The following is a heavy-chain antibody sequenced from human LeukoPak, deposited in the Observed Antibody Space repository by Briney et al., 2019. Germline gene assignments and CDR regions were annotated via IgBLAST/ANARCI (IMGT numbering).Heavy chain of an antibody. CDR1: GYTFIGHF. V-gene: IGHV1-2*02. CDR3: ARDGLNWNYDY. CDR2: INLNSGDT. J-gene: IGHJ4*02. D-gene: IGHD1-7*01. Sequence: GASVKVSCKASGYTFIGHFMHWVRQAPGQGLEWMGLINLNSGDTLYAQRFQGRVTMTRDTSISTAYMELSNLGSDDTAVYYCARDGLNWNYDYWGQGSLVTVSS.